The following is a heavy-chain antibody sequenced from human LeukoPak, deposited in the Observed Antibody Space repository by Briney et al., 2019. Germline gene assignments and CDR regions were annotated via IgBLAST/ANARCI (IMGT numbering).Heavy chain of an antibody. V-gene: IGHV1-69*13. Sequence: SVKVSCKASGGTFSSYAISWVRQAPRQGLEWMGGIIPIFGTANYAQKFQDRVTITADESTSTAYMELSSLRSEDTAVYYCARGRRITIFGVVHVAFDIWGPGTMVTVSS. CDR3: ARGRRITIFGVVHVAFDI. CDR1: GGTFSSYA. J-gene: IGHJ3*02. D-gene: IGHD3-3*01. CDR2: IIPIFGTA.